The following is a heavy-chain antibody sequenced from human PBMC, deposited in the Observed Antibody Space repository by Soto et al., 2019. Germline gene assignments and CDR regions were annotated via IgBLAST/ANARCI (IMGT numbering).Heavy chain of an antibody. CDR2: IDPRSGGT. V-gene: IGHV1-2*02. CDR1: GYPFTTYY. CDR3: ATDDYGIFPY. J-gene: IGHJ4*02. D-gene: IGHD3-10*01. Sequence: ASVKVSCKVSGYPFTTYYIHWVRQAPGQGLEWVGWIDPRSGGTVYEQKFRGRVTMTRDTSISTVYMDLSGLTSDDTALYYCATDDYGIFPYWGQGSLVTVSS.